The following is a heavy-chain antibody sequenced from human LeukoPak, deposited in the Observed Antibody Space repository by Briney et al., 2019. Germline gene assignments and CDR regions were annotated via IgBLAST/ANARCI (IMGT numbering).Heavy chain of an antibody. CDR3: AKGVWFGGAYYMDV. CDR1: GFTFSSYG. CDR2: KWYDGSNK. D-gene: IGHD3-10*01. Sequence: GGSLRLSCAASGFTFSSYGMHWVRQAPGKGLEWVAVKWYDGSNKYYADSVKGRFTISRDNSKNTLYLQMNSLRAEDTAVYYCAKGVWFGGAYYMDVWGKGTAVTVSS. V-gene: IGHV3-33*06. J-gene: IGHJ6*03.